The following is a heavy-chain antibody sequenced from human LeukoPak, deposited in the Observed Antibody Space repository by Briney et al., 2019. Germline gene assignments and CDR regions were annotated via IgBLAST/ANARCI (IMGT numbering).Heavy chain of an antibody. D-gene: IGHD6-19*01. J-gene: IGHJ4*02. Sequence: SETLSLTCSVSGGSFTSYYWSWIRQAAGKGLEWIGRIHTSGSTDYNPSLKTRVTMSVDTSKNQFSLKLTSVTAADTAVYYCARELYDSGLGPLWYWGQGTLVTVSS. V-gene: IGHV4-4*07. CDR2: IHTSGST. CDR1: GGSFTSYY. CDR3: ARELYDSGLGPLWY.